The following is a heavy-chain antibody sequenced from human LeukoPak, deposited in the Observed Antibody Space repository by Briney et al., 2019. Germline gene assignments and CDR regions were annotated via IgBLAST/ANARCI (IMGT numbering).Heavy chain of an antibody. CDR2: INQSGST. Sequence: SETLSLTCAVYDGSFSGYSWGWIRQPPGKGLEWIGEINQSGSTNYNPSLKSRVSISLDTPKNQFSLKLSSVTAADTAVYYCARRLKRMLRGLIRGNSDYYYHFYMDVWGKGTTVTISS. CDR1: DGSFSGYS. CDR3: ARRLKRMLRGLIRGNSDYYYHFYMDV. J-gene: IGHJ6*03. D-gene: IGHD3-10*01. V-gene: IGHV4-34*01.